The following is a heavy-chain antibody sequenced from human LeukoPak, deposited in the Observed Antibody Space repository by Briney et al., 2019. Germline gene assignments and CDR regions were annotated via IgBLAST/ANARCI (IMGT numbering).Heavy chain of an antibody. Sequence: GGSLRLSCAASGFTFSSYGMHWVRQAPGKGLEWVTFIRYDGSNTYYADSVKGRFTISRDNSKNTLYLQMNSLRAEDTAVYYCAKAGAVVVVAAKYFDYWGQGTLVTVSS. V-gene: IGHV3-30*02. D-gene: IGHD2-15*01. CDR1: GFTFSSYG. CDR3: AKAGAVVVVAAKYFDY. J-gene: IGHJ4*02. CDR2: IRYDGSNT.